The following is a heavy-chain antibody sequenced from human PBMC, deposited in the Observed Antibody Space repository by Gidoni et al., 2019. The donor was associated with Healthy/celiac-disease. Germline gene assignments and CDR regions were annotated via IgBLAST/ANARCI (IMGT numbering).Heavy chain of an antibody. CDR2: ISYDGSNK. D-gene: IGHD3-16*01. V-gene: IGHV3-30-3*01. Sequence: QVQLVDSGGGVVQPWRSPRLSCDASGFTFRSYAMHWVRQAPGKGLEWVAVISYDGSNKYYADSGKGRFTISRDNSKNTLYLQMNSLRAEDTAVYYCARDGGEATGSYFDDWGQGTLVTVSS. CDR3: ARDGGEATGSYFDD. J-gene: IGHJ4*02. CDR1: GFTFRSYA.